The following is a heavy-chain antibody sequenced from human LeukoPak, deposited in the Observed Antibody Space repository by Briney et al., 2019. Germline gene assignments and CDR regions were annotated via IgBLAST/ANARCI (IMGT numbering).Heavy chain of an antibody. J-gene: IGHJ4*02. CDR1: GGSINSYY. D-gene: IGHD1-26*01. CDR3: ARVGSGSYLYFDY. CDR2: SGNT. V-gene: IGHV4-59*01. Sequence: SETLSLTCTVSGGSINSYYWSWIRQPPGKGLEWIGYSGNTIYNPSLKSRVTISVDTSKNQFSLNLSSVTPADSAGYYCARVGSGSYLYFDYWGQGTLVTVSS.